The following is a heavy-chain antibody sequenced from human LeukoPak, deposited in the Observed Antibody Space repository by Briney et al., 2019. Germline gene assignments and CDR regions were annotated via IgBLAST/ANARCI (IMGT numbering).Heavy chain of an antibody. D-gene: IGHD3-10*01. CDR2: ISAYNGNT. J-gene: IGHJ5*02. V-gene: IGHV1-18*01. CDR1: GYTFTSYG. CDR3: ARDLGQWFGELFTWFDP. Sequence: ASVKVSCKASGYTFTSYGISWVRQAPGQGLEWMGWISAYNGNTNYAQKLQGRVTMTTDISTSTAYMELRSLRSDDTAVYYCARDLGQWFGELFTWFDPWGQGTLVTVSS.